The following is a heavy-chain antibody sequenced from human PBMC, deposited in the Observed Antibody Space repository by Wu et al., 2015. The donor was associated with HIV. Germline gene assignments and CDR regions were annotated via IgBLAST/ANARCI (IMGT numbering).Heavy chain of an antibody. V-gene: IGHV1-18*01. CDR1: GGIFSKYD. Sequence: QVQLVQSGAEVKKPGSSVRVSCKASGGIFSKYDINWVRQAPGQGLEWMGWISARNGNTRYGQKFQGRVTMTTDTSSSTAYMEVRSLRSDDTAVYFCARGHYYDSSSSPMYWGLGTLVTVSS. D-gene: IGHD3-22*01. CDR2: ISARNGNT. CDR3: ARGHYYDSSSSPMY. J-gene: IGHJ4*02.